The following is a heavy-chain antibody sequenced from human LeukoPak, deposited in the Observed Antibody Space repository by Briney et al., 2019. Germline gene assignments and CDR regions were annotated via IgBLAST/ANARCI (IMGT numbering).Heavy chain of an antibody. J-gene: IGHJ4*02. CDR2: ISGSGVTT. CDR3: SKWKAIVLVPAARSPIDY. CDR1: GFTFSNYG. Sequence: PGGTLRLSCAASGFTFSNYGMSWVRQAPGKVLEWVSAISGSGVTTYYADSVKGRFTISRDNSKHTLYLQMNSLRAEDTAVYYCSKWKAIVLVPAARSPIDYWGQGTLVTVSS. D-gene: IGHD2-2*01. V-gene: IGHV3-23*01.